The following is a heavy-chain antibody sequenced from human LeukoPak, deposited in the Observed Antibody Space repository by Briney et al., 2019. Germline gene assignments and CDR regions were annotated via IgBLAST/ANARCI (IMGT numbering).Heavy chain of an antibody. CDR1: GGSISSGNW. D-gene: IGHD3-16*01. J-gene: IGHJ4*02. V-gene: IGHV4-4*02. CDR3: ARGRIGGPKAPFDY. Sequence: SETLSLTCAVSGGSISSGNWWSWVRQPPGKGLEWIGEIYHSGSTNYNPSLKSRVTISVDKSKNQFSLKLTSVTAADTAVYYCARGRIGGPKAPFDYWGQGTLVTVSS. CDR2: IYHSGST.